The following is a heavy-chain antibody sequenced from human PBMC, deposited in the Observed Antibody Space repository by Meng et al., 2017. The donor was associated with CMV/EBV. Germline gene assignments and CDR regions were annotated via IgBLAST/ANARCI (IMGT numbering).Heavy chain of an antibody. D-gene: IGHD3-3*01. CDR1: GGDISSSNW. V-gene: IGHV4-4*02. CDR2: IYHSGST. J-gene: IGHJ4*02. CDR3: ARALGGPLRFLE. Sequence: CAVSGGDISSSNWWSWVRQPPGKGLEWIGEIYHSGSTNYNPSLKSRVTISVDKSKNQFSLKLSSVTAADTAVYYCARALGGPLRFLEWGQGTLVTVSS.